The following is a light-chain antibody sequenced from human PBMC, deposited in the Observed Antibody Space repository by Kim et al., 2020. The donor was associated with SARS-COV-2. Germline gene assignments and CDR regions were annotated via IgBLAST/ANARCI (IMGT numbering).Light chain of an antibody. Sequence: PGERATLSCRASQSITTGYIAWYQQKPGQAPRLLIFGAFTRASGIPDRFSGSGSGTDFTLTISRLEPEDFAVYYCDQYGNPPALSFGGGTKVDIK. CDR2: GAF. CDR3: DQYGNPPALS. CDR1: QSITTGY. J-gene: IGKJ4*01. V-gene: IGKV3-20*01.